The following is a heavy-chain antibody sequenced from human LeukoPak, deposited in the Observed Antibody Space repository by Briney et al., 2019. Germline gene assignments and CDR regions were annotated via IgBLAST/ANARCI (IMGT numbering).Heavy chain of an antibody. V-gene: IGHV4-39*01. CDR1: GGSIRSNTYC. CDR3: ARRELGIDY. Sequence: SETLPLTCTVSGGSIRSNTYCWGWIRQPPGKGLEWIGSICNSGSTYYSPSLRSRVTVSVDTSRNQFSLKLSSVTAADTAVYFCARRELGIDYWGQGALVTVSS. J-gene: IGHJ4*02. D-gene: IGHD1-26*01. CDR2: ICNSGST.